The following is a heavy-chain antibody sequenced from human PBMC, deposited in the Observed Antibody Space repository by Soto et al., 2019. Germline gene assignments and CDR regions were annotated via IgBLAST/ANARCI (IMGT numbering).Heavy chain of an antibody. CDR3: AKADGEQWLIPHLDN. J-gene: IGHJ4*02. D-gene: IGHD6-19*01. CDR1: GFNFKKFA. CDR2: ISCCGGST. Sequence: EVQLLESGGGVVQPGGSLRLSCVASGFNFKKFAMAWVRQAPGEGLEWVSGISCCGGSTSYADSVKGRFSTARDDSKNKLSLQMNGLIVEDTAQYFCAKADGEQWLIPHLDNWGQGTLVTVS. V-gene: IGHV3-23*01.